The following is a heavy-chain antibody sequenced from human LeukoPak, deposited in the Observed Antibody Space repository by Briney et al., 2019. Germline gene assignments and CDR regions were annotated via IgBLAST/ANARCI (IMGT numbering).Heavy chain of an antibody. CDR2: IIPILGIA. V-gene: IGHV1-69*04. CDR1: GGTFSSYA. Sequence: SVKVSCKASGGTFSSYAISWVRQAPGQGLEWTGRIIPILGIANYAQKFQGRDTITADKSTSTAYMELSSLRSEDTAVYYCARDAEFTIFGVGGVSPPQIWGQGTLVTVSS. D-gene: IGHD3-3*01. J-gene: IGHJ4*02. CDR3: ARDAEFTIFGVGGVSPPQI.